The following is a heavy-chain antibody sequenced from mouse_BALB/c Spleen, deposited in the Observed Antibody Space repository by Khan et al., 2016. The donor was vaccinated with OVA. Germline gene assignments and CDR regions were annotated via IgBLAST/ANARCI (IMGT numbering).Heavy chain of an antibody. CDR2: INSNGGST. D-gene: IGHD3-1*01. Sequence: EVELVESGGGLVQPGGSLKLSCAASGFTFSSYGMSWVRQTPDKTLELVATINSNGGSTYYPDCVKGRFTISRDNAKNTLYLQMSSLKSEDTAMYYCARDGANFYYFDYWGQDTTLTVSS. V-gene: IGHV5-6-3*01. CDR3: ARDGANFYYFDY. CDR1: GFTFSSYG. J-gene: IGHJ2*01.